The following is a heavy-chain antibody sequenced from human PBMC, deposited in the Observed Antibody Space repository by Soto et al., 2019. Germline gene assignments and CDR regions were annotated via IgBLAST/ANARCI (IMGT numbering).Heavy chain of an antibody. J-gene: IGHJ4*02. CDR3: AKFVSFGFFDY. D-gene: IGHD3-3*01. Sequence: PGGSLRLSCAASGFTFSSYAVSWVRQAPGKGLEWVSAISGSGDSTTYADSVKGRFTISRDNSENTLYLQMNSLRAEDTAVYYCAKFVSFGFFDYWGQGTLVTVSS. CDR2: ISGSGDST. CDR1: GFTFSSYA. V-gene: IGHV3-23*01.